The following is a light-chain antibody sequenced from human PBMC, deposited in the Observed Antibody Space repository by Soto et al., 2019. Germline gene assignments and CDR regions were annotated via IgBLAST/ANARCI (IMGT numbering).Light chain of an antibody. Sequence: EIVLTQSPATLSLSPGERATLSCRASQSVSGYLAWFQQKPGQAPRLLIYDASKRATGIPARFSGSGFGTDYTLTISSLEPEDFAVYYCQQRGNWPITFGQGTRLEIK. CDR2: DAS. CDR1: QSVSGY. J-gene: IGKJ5*01. CDR3: QQRGNWPIT. V-gene: IGKV3-11*01.